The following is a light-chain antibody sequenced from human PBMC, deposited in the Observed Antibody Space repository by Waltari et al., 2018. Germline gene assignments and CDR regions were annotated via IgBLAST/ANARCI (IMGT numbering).Light chain of an antibody. CDR1: QRRGKTY. CDR3: QQYGSSVLYT. CDR2: GAS. Sequence: VLTQSPGTLSLSPGDRASLSCKASQRRGKTYLAWYQQKPGQAPRLLIFGASSRAAGIPDRFSGSGSGTDFTLTISRLEPEDFAVYYCQQYGSSVLYTFGQGTKLEIK. V-gene: IGKV3-20*01. J-gene: IGKJ2*01.